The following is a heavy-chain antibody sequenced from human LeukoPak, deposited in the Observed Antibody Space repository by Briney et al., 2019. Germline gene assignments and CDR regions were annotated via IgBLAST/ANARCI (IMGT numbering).Heavy chain of an antibody. J-gene: IGHJ3*02. V-gene: IGHV4-61*05. CDR3: ARVEWDTSAFDI. CDR1: GGSISSNNYY. CDR2: IYYSGST. Sequence: EPSETLSLTCTVSGGSISSNNYYWGWIRQPPGKGLEWIGYIYYSGSTDYNPSLKIRVTLSVYTSKNQFSLKLSAVTAAQTAVYYCARVEWDTSAFDIWGQGTMVTVSS. D-gene: IGHD1-26*01.